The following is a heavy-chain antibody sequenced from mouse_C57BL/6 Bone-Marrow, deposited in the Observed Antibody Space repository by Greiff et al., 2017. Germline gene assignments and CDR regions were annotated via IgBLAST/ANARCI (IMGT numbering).Heavy chain of an antibody. Sequence: EVQLQQSGAELVRPGASVKLSCTASGFNIKDDYMHWVKQRPEQGLEWIGRIDPEDGDTEYAPKFQGKATMTADTSSNTAYLQLSSLTSEDTAVYYCTTRYYGSSYDWYFDVWGTGTTVTVSS. CDR3: TTRYYGSSYDWYFDV. CDR1: GFNIKDDY. CDR2: IDPEDGDT. V-gene: IGHV14-1*01. D-gene: IGHD1-1*01. J-gene: IGHJ1*03.